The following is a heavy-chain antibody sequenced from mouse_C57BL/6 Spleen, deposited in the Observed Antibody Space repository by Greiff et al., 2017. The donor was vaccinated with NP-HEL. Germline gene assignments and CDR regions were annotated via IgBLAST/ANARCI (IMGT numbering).Heavy chain of an antibody. D-gene: IGHD4-1*01. CDR2: IRNKANGYTT. Sequence: EVMLVESGGGLVQPGGSLSLSCAASGFTFTDYYMSWVRQPPGKALEWLGFIRNKANGYTTEYSASVKGRFTISRDNSQSILYLQMTALRAEDSATYYCAIDDWDEGLFDYWGQGTTLTGSS. CDR1: GFTFTDYY. J-gene: IGHJ2*01. V-gene: IGHV7-3*01. CDR3: AIDDWDEGLFDY.